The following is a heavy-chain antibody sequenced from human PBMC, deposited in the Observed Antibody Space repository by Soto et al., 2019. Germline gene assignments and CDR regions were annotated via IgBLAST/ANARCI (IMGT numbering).Heavy chain of an antibody. CDR1: GYTFSSHG. J-gene: IGHJ5*02. CDR2: ISTYNGNT. Sequence: QVQLLQSGAEVKKPGASVKVSCTASGYTFSSHGITWVRQAPGQGLEWMGWISTYNGNTNYAQKVQGRVTMTIDTSTSTAHMELRSLTSDDTAMYYCAACSGPSCHRGREWFDPWGQGTLVTVSA. V-gene: IGHV1-18*04. CDR3: AACSGPSCHRGREWFDP. D-gene: IGHD2-2*01.